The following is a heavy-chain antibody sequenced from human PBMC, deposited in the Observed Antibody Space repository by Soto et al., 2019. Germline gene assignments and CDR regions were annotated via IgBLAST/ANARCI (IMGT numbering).Heavy chain of an antibody. D-gene: IGHD6-13*01. Sequence: SVKVSCKASGGTFSSYAISWVRQAPGQGLEWMGGIIPIFGTANYAQKFQGRVTITADKSTSTAYMELSSLRSEDTAVYYCAREAIAAGWDYYYYGMDVWGQGTTVTVSS. CDR2: IIPIFGTA. J-gene: IGHJ6*02. CDR1: GGTFSSYA. V-gene: IGHV1-69*06. CDR3: AREAIAAGWDYYYYGMDV.